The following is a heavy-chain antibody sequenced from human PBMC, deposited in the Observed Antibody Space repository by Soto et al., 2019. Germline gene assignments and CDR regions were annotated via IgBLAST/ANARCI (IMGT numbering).Heavy chain of an antibody. J-gene: IGHJ6*02. D-gene: IGHD5-12*01. Sequence: ASVKVSCKASGYTFTSYGISWVRQAPGQGLEWMGWISAYNGNTNYAQKLQGRVTMTTDTSTSTAYMELRSLRSDDTAVYYCARHGTYSGYDWRPYYYSYGMDVGGQGTTVTVPS. CDR1: GYTFTSYG. CDR3: ARHGTYSGYDWRPYYYSYGMDV. V-gene: IGHV1-18*01. CDR2: ISAYNGNT.